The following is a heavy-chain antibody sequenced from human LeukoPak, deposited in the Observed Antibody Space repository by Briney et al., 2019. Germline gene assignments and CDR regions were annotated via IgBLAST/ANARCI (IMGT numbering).Heavy chain of an antibody. CDR1: GYTFTSYA. Sequence: ASVKVSCKASGYTFTSYAMNWVRQAPGQGLEWMGWINSNTGNPTYAQGFTGRFVFSLDTSVSTAYLQISSLKAEDTAVYYCARELWLGYYYYGMDVWGQGTTVTVSS. J-gene: IGHJ6*02. V-gene: IGHV7-4-1*02. CDR2: INSNTGNP. CDR3: ARELWLGYYYYGMDV. D-gene: IGHD6-19*01.